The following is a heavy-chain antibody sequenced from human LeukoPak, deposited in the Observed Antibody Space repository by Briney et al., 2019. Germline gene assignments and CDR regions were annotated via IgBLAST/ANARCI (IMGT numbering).Heavy chain of an antibody. Sequence: SETLSLTCTVSGVSVSSDNCYWSWIRQPPGRGLEWVGCVHYSGSTNYSPSVKSRVTISIDTSRNHFSLKLSSVTAADTAVYYCARNMVRGVTDSFDIWGQGTMVTVSS. CDR1: GVSVSSDNCY. CDR3: ARNMVRGVTDSFDI. V-gene: IGHV4-61*03. CDR2: VHYSGST. D-gene: IGHD3-10*01. J-gene: IGHJ3*02.